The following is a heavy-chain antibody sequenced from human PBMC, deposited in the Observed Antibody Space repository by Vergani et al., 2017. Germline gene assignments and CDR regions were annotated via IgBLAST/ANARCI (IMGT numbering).Heavy chain of an antibody. V-gene: IGHV1-69*02. Sequence: QVQLVQSGAEVKKPGSSVKVSCKASGGTFSSYTISWVRQAPGQGLEWMGRIIPILGIANYAQKFQGRVTITADKSTRPAYMELSSLRSEDTAVYYCERVSAPNAFDIWGQGTMVTVSS. CDR1: GGTFSSYT. CDR3: ERVSAPNAFDI. J-gene: IGHJ3*02. CDR2: IIPILGIA.